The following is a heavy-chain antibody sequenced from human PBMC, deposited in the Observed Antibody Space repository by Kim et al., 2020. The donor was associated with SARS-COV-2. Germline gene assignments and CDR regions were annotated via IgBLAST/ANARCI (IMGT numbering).Heavy chain of an antibody. D-gene: IGHD5-18*01. J-gene: IGHJ4*02. Sequence: SQTLSLTCAVHGVSFSNYYWSWIRQSPGKGLEWIGEVNHNGATDYNPSLRSRVTISVDTSKNHLSLSLASLTAADTGLYFRATGYRYGVPDFWGQGTLVTVSS. V-gene: IGHV4-34*01. CDR3: ATGYRYGVPDF. CDR1: GVSFSNYY. CDR2: VNHNGAT.